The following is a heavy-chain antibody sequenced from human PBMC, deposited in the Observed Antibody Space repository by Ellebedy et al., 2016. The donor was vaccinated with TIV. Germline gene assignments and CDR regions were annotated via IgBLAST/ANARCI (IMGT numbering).Heavy chain of an antibody. D-gene: IGHD2-15*01. CDR2: VKEDGSAI. CDR3: ARAIGAGDGK. Sequence: GESLKISXVASGFTFSNYWMHWARQAPGKGLDWVANVKEDGSAIYYVDSVKGRFTISRDNAKNSLYLQMNSLRTEDTAVYYCARAIGAGDGKWGQGALVTVSS. CDR1: GFTFSNYW. V-gene: IGHV3-7*01. J-gene: IGHJ4*02.